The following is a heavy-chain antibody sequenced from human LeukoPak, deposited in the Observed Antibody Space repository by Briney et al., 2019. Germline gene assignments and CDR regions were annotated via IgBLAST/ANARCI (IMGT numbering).Heavy chain of an antibody. V-gene: IGHV6-1*01. D-gene: IGHD4-11*01. CDR3: VRADHSYYFDY. J-gene: IGHJ4*02. Sequence: QTLSLTSALSVYSVSSSSTACNWSRQPPPRGLEWQGRTYFKSTWYTDYAVSVKSRLTITLDTSKNQFSLQLNSVTPADSTVYYCVRADHSYYFDYWGQGTLVTVSS. CDR1: VYSVSSSSTA. CDR2: TYFKSTWYT.